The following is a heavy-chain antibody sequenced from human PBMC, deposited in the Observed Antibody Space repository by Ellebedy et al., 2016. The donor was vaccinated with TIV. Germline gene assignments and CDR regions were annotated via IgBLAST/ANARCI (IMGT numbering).Heavy chain of an antibody. D-gene: IGHD3-3*01. CDR3: ARPPPVWSGYYLVYWYFDL. Sequence: AASVKVSCKASGGTFSSYAISWVRQAPGQGLEWMGRIIPILGIANYAQKFQGRVTITADKSTSPAYMELSSLRSEDTAFYYSARPPPVWSGYYLVYWYFDLWGRGTLVTVSS. CDR2: IIPILGIA. CDR1: GGTFSSYA. V-gene: IGHV1-69*04. J-gene: IGHJ2*01.